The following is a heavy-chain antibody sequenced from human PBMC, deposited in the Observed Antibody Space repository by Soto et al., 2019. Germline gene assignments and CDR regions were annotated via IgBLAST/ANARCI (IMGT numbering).Heavy chain of an antibody. CDR2: INSDGSSA. J-gene: IGHJ4*02. CDR3: AFSPMGGIDN. Sequence: EVQVEESGGGLVQPGGSLRLSCAASGLTFTSYWMHWVRQVPGKGLVWVSRINSDGSSAAYADSVKRRFTISRDKAKTTLHLQMDSLRAEDTAVYYCAFSPMGGIDNWGQGTLVTVSS. V-gene: IGHV3-74*01. CDR1: GLTFTSYW.